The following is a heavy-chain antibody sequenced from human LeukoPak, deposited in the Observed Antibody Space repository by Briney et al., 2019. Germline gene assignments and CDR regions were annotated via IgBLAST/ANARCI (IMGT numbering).Heavy chain of an antibody. CDR3: AGGPTISDTGYFDY. J-gene: IGHJ4*03. CDR1: GGYFSAYY. Sequence: NPSEALSLTCAVYGGYFSAYYWSWIRQSPGKGLEWIAEINHRGDTNYNPSVKSRVNISVDTSKNQFSLKVTSLTAAATAVYYCAGGPTISDTGYFDYWGQGTLVTVSS. V-gene: IGHV4-34*01. CDR2: INHRGDT. D-gene: IGHD2-21*02.